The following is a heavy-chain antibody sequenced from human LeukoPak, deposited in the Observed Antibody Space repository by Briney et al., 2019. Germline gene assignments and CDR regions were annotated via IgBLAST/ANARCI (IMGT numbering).Heavy chain of an antibody. J-gene: IGHJ4*02. CDR2: ISGSGGNT. V-gene: IGHV3-23*01. CDR1: RLTFSSYA. Sequence: GGSLRRSCAASRLTFSSYAMSWVRQAPAKGLEWVSTISGSGGNTYYADSVKGRFTISRDNSKNTLYLQMNSLRAEDTAVYYCAKAGSIRFDYWGQGTLVTVSS. D-gene: IGHD1-26*01. CDR3: AKAGSIRFDY.